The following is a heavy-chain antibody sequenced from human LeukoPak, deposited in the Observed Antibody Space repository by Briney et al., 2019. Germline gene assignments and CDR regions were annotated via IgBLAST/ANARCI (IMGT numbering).Heavy chain of an antibody. V-gene: IGHV3-53*01. CDR2: IYSGGSA. Sequence: GGSLRLSCAASGFTVSSNYMSWVRQAPGKGLEWVSVIYSGGSAYYADSVKGRFTISRDNSKNTLYLQMNSLRAEDTAVYYCAKESSGGWYFDYWGQGTLVTVSS. CDR1: GFTVSSNY. J-gene: IGHJ4*02. CDR3: AKESSGGWYFDY. D-gene: IGHD6-19*01.